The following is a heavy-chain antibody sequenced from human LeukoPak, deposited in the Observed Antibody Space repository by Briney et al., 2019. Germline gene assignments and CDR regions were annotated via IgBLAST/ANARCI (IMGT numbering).Heavy chain of an antibody. D-gene: IGHD3-10*01. J-gene: IGHJ4*02. CDR3: ARRRGSRLRGLTTYYFDS. CDR2: IQYSGTT. V-gene: IGHV4-39*01. CDR1: GGSITSRDYY. Sequence: PSETLSLTCIVSGGSITSRDYYWGRIRQPPGKGLEWIGSIQYSGTTYYNPSLKSRVTVSVDTSKNQFSLNLSSVTATDTAVYYCARRRGSRLRGLTTYYFDSWGQGTLVTVSS.